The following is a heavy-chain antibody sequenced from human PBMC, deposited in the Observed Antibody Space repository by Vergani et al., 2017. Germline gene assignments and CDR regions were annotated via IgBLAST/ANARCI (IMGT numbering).Heavy chain of an antibody. CDR2: IKQDGIEK. J-gene: IGHJ2*01. Sequence: EVQLVESGGGLVQPGGSLRLSCAASGFTFSSYWMSWVRQAPGKGLEWVANIKQDGIEKYYVDSVKGRFTISRDNAKNSLYLQMNSLIAEDTAVYYCASFTRYSGSYPWSGVSGPDWYFDLWGRGTLVTVSS. CDR1: GFTFSSYW. V-gene: IGHV3-7*03. D-gene: IGHD1-26*01. CDR3: ASFTRYSGSYPWSGVSGPDWYFDL.